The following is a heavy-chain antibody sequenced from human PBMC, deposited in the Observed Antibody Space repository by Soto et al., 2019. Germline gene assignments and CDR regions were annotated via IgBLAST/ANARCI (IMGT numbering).Heavy chain of an antibody. CDR2: INAGNGNT. CDR3: ATLPIAARHYGMDV. Sequence: ASVKVSCKASGYTFTSYAMHWVRQAPGQRLEWMGWINAGNGNTKYSQKFQGRVTITRDTSASTAYMELSSLRSEDTAVYYCATLPIAARHYGMDVWGQGTTVTVSS. J-gene: IGHJ6*02. V-gene: IGHV1-3*01. D-gene: IGHD6-6*01. CDR1: GYTFTSYA.